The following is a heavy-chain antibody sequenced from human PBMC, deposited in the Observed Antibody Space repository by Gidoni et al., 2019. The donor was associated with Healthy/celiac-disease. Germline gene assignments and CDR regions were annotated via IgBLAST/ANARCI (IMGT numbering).Heavy chain of an antibody. D-gene: IGHD5-18*01. CDR2: IYYSGST. V-gene: IGHV4-59*08. CDR1: GGSISSYY. J-gene: IGHJ4*02. CDR3: ARQDRGYSYEFDY. Sequence: QVQLQESGPGLVKPSETLSLTCTVSGGSISSYYWSWIRQPPEKGLEWIGYIYYSGSTNYNPSLKSRVTISVDTSKNQFSLKLSSVTAADTAVYYCARQDRGYSYEFDYWGQGTLVTVSS.